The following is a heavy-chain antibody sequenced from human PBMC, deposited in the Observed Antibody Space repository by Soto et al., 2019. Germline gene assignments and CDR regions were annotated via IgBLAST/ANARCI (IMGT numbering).Heavy chain of an antibody. CDR3: ARDPPAGGYSYGAFYGMDV. D-gene: IGHD5-18*01. V-gene: IGHV1-69*13. J-gene: IGHJ6*02. CDR2: IIPIFGTA. CDR1: GGTFSSYA. Sequence: SGKVSCKASGGTFSSYAISWVRQAPGQGLEWMGGIIPIFGTANYAQKFQGRVTITADESTSTAYMELSSLRPEDSAVYYCARDPPAGGYSYGAFYGMDVWGQGTTVTVSS.